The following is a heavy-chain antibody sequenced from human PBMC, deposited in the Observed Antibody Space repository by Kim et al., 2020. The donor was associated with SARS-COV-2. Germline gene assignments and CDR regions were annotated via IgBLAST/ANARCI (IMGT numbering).Heavy chain of an antibody. J-gene: IGHJ4*02. CDR3: VRGSTYDILTGLSGVGFDY. CDR2: INTNTGNP. V-gene: IGHV7-4-1*02. D-gene: IGHD3-9*01. CDR1: GYTFTNYA. Sequence: ASVKVSCKASGYTFTNYAMNWVRQAPGQGLEWMGWINTNTGNPTYAQGFTGRFVFTLDTSVSTAYLQISSLKAEDTDVYYCVRGSTYDILTGLSGVGFDYWGQGTLVTVSS.